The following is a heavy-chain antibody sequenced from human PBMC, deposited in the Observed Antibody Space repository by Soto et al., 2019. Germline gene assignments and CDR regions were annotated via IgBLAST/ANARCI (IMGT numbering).Heavy chain of an antibody. J-gene: IGHJ6*02. V-gene: IGHV3-33*01. CDR3: ARSYYDILTGSSPVGYGMDV. CDR1: GFTFSSYG. Sequence: PGGSLRLSCAASGFTFSSYGMHWVRQAPGKGLEWVAVIWYDGSNKYYADSVKGRFTISRDNSKNTLYLQMNSLRAEDTAVYYCARSYYDILTGSSPVGYGMDVWGQGTTVTVSS. CDR2: IWYDGSNK. D-gene: IGHD3-9*01.